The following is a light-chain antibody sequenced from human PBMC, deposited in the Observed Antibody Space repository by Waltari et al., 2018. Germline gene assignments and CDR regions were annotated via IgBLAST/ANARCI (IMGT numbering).Light chain of an antibody. V-gene: IGKV3-20*01. CDR1: QSLTKRY. CDR3: QQYGSSILYT. CDR2: GAS. J-gene: IGKJ2*01. Sequence: VLPPSPGTLSLSPGERVPLSCRASQSLTKRYLAWYQQKPGQAPRLLIYGASSRAAGIPDRFSGSGSGTDFTLTISRLEPEDFAVYYSQQYGSSILYTFGQGTKLEIK.